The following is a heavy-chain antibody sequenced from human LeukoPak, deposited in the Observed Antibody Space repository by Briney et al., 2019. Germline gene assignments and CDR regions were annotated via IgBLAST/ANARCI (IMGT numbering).Heavy chain of an antibody. V-gene: IGHV4-30-2*01. CDR2: IYHSGGT. D-gene: IGHD3-10*01. CDR1: GGSLSSGGYS. CDR3: ARAIGPLTEITMVRGVANWFDP. J-gene: IGHJ5*02. Sequence: SQTLSLTCAVSGGSLSSGGYSWSWVRQPPGKGLEWIGYIYHSGGTYYNPSLKSRVTISVDTSKNQFSLKLSSVTAADTAVYYCARAIGPLTEITMVRGVANWFDPWGQGTLVTVSS.